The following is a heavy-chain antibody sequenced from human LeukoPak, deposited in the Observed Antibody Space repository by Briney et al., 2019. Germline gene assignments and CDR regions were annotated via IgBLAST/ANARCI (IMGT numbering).Heavy chain of an antibody. Sequence: GRSLRLSCAASGFTFSSYGMHWVRQAPGKGLERVAVIWYDGSNKYYADSVKGRFTISRDNSKNTLYLQMNSLRAEDTAVYYCARDPTSRLSAAFDIWGQGTMVTVSS. CDR1: GFTFSSYG. J-gene: IGHJ3*02. CDR3: ARDPTSRLSAAFDI. V-gene: IGHV3-33*01. CDR2: IWYDGSNK. D-gene: IGHD3-16*02.